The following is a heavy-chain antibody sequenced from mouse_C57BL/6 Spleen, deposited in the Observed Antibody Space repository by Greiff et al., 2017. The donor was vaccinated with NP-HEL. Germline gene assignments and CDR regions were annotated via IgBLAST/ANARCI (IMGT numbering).Heavy chain of an antibody. Sequence: EVQGVESGGGLVKPGGSLKLSCAASGFTFSDYGMHCVRQAPEKGLEWVAYISSGSSTIYYADTVKGRFTISRDNAKNTLFLQMTSLRSEDTAMYYCARGPSMDYWGQGTSVTVSS. CDR3: ARGPSMDY. J-gene: IGHJ4*01. V-gene: IGHV5-17*01. CDR2: ISSGSSTI. CDR1: GFTFSDYG.